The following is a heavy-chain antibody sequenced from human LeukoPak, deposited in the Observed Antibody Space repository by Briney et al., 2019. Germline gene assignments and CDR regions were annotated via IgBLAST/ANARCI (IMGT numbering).Heavy chain of an antibody. Sequence: SETLSLTCTVSGGSISSSSYYWGWIRQPPGKGLEWIGSIYYSGSTYYNPSLKSRVTISVDTSKNQFSFKLSSVTAADTAVYYCARARGYCSSTSCSRDYYYYYYMDVWGKGTTVTVSS. V-gene: IGHV4-39*07. J-gene: IGHJ6*03. CDR2: IYYSGST. CDR3: ARARGYCSSTSCSRDYYYYYYMDV. CDR1: GGSISSSSYY. D-gene: IGHD2-2*01.